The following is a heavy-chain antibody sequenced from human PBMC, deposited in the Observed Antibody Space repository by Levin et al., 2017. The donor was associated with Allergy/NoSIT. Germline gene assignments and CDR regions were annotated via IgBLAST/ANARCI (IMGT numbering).Heavy chain of an antibody. CDR1: GFTFTSYA. Sequence: QAGGSLRLSCAASGFTFTSYAMAWVRQAPGKGLEWVASITGSAATTYYADSVKGRFTISKDNPKNALVLQMNSLRPEDTADYYCAKDRRFTVTADFDNWGHGTRVTVAS. V-gene: IGHV3-23*01. D-gene: IGHD4-17*01. J-gene: IGHJ4*01. CDR2: ITGSAATT. CDR3: AKDRRFTVTADFDN.